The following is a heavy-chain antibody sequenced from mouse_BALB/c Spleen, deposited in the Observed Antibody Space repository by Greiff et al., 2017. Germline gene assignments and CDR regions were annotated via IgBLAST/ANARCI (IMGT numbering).Heavy chain of an antibody. CDR1: GYTFTSYW. J-gene: IGHJ4*01. Sequence: LQQPGSELVRPGASVKLSCKASGYTFTSYWMHWVKQRPGQGLEWIGNIYPGSGSTNYDEKFKSKATLTVDTSSSTAYMQLSSLTSEDSAVYYCTMAYGSSYVAMDYWGQGTSVTVSS. CDR3: TMAYGSSYVAMDY. V-gene: IGHV1S22*01. CDR2: IYPGSGST. D-gene: IGHD1-1*01.